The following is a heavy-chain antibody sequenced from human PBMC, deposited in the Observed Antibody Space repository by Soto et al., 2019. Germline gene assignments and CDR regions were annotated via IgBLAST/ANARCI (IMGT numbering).Heavy chain of an antibody. CDR1: GFSFTSSA. CDR2: IVAYNGNT. J-gene: IGHJ5*02. V-gene: IGHV1-58*01. D-gene: IGHD6-19*01. Sequence: ASVKVSCKSSGFSFTSSAVQWVRQARGQRLEWMGWIVAYNGNTNYAQKFQNRVTITTDMSTSTAYMELRSLRSDDTAVYYCARDLSGSGWYWFDPWGQGTLVTVSS. CDR3: ARDLSGSGWYWFDP.